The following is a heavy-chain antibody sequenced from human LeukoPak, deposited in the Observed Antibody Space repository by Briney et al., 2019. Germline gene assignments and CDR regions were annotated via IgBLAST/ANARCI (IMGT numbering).Heavy chain of an antibody. V-gene: IGHV4-4*07. D-gene: IGHD2-2*01. Sequence: PSETLSLTCTVSGGSISSYYWSWIRQPAGKGLEWIGRIYTSGSTNYNPSLKSRVTMSVDTSKNQFSLKLSSVTAADTAVYYCAREGSTSLLPNWFDPWGQGTLVTVSS. CDR3: AREGSTSLLPNWFDP. CDR2: IYTSGST. J-gene: IGHJ5*02. CDR1: GGSISSYY.